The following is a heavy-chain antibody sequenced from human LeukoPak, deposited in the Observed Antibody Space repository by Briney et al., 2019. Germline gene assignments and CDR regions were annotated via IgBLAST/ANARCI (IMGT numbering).Heavy chain of an antibody. J-gene: IGHJ4*02. Sequence: GGSLRLSCAASGFTFSSYAMSWVRQAPGKGLEWVSAIGGSGGSTYYADSVKGRFTISRDNSKNTLYLQMNSLRAEDTAVYYCAKTPLGYYYDSSGYYVGVFDYWGQGTLVTVSS. CDR1: GFTFSSYA. CDR2: IGGSGGST. CDR3: AKTPLGYYYDSSGYYVGVFDY. V-gene: IGHV3-23*01. D-gene: IGHD3-22*01.